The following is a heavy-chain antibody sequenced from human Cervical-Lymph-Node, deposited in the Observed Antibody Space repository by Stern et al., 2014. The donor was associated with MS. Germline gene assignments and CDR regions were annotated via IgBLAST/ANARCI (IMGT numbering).Heavy chain of an antibody. Sequence: QVQLQESGPGLVKPSDTLSLTCAVSGGSIASRYWWSWVRQGPETGLEWTGETYHGGTTNYKASLKSRVTISVDTSKNQLSLTMTSVTAADTAVYFCARADVETTGYFDSWGQGILVTVSS. CDR2: TYHGGTT. V-gene: IGHV4-4*02. CDR1: GGSIASRYW. J-gene: IGHJ4*02. CDR3: ARADVETTGYFDS. D-gene: IGHD1-1*01.